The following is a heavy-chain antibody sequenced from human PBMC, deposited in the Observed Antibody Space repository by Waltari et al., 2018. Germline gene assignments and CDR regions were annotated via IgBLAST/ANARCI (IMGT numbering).Heavy chain of an antibody. J-gene: IGHJ4*02. V-gene: IGHV3-7*01. Sequence: EVQVVESGGGLVQPGGSLRLSCEVSEFTFSSFWRSWVRQTPGEGLEWVANIRQDGSEKYYVDAVKGRFTVARDNARNSLYLQMNSRRAEDTAVYYCATGRGLPYWGQGTLVTVSS. CDR1: EFTFSSFW. CDR3: ATGRGLPY. CDR2: IRQDGSEK.